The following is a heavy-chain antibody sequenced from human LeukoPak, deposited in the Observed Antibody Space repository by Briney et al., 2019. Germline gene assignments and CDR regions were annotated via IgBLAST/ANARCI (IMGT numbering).Heavy chain of an antibody. J-gene: IGHJ4*02. CDR1: GFTYSSYS. Sequence: GGSLRLSCGASGFTYSSYSMSWVRQAPGKGLEWVSFISRDGGTIDYADSVKGRFTISRDNAKNSLYLQMSRLRGEDTAVYYCARKAITVTTFDYWGQGTLVTVSS. CDR2: ISRDGGTI. D-gene: IGHD4-17*01. V-gene: IGHV3-48*04. CDR3: ARKAITVTTFDY.